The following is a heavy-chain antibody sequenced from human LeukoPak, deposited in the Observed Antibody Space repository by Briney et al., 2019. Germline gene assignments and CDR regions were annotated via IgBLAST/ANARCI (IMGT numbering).Heavy chain of an antibody. CDR3: AKLPDCPNDACSQGDY. Sequence: TGGSLRLSCATSGITFSRKAMSWVRQAPGKGLEWVSAISGSGDNTYYVDAVRGRFTISRDNSKNTLYLHMNNLRAEDTAVYYCAKLPDCPNDACSQGDYWGQGTLVIVSS. CDR1: GITFSRKA. J-gene: IGHJ4*02. V-gene: IGHV3-23*01. CDR2: ISGSGDNT. D-gene: IGHD2-8*01.